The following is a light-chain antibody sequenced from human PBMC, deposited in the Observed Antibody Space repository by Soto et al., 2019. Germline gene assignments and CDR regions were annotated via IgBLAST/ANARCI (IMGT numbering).Light chain of an antibody. CDR1: SSDVGGYKF. V-gene: IGLV2-14*01. CDR2: DVS. CDR3: SSYTTGSHYV. Sequence: QSVLTQSASVSGSPGQSITISCTGTSSDVGGYKFVSWYQQHPGKAPKFIIYDVSIRPSGVSNRFSGSKSGNTASLTISGLQAEDEADYYCSSYTTGSHYVFGTGTKVTVL. J-gene: IGLJ1*01.